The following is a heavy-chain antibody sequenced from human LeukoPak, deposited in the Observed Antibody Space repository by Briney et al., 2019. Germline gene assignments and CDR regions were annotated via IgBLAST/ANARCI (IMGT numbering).Heavy chain of an antibody. CDR2: IYPGDSDT. J-gene: IGHJ4*02. Sequence: PGESLKISCKGSGYSFTSYWIGWVRQMPGKGLEWMGIIYPGDSDTRYSPSFQGQVTISADKSISTAYLQWSSLKASDTAMCYCARPALDYDFWSGYYSLGYYFDYWGQGTLVTVSS. D-gene: IGHD3-3*01. CDR1: GYSFTSYW. V-gene: IGHV5-51*01. CDR3: ARPALDYDFWSGYYSLGYYFDY.